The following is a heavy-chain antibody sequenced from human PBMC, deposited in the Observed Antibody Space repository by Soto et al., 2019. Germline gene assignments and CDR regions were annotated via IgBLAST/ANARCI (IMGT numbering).Heavy chain of an antibody. J-gene: IGHJ6*03. V-gene: IGHV3-66*01. D-gene: IGHD3-22*01. CDR2: IYSGGST. Sequence: EVQLVESGGGLVQPGGSLRLSCAASGFTVSSNYMSWVRQAPGKGLEWVSVIYSGGSTYYADSVKGRFTISRDNSKNTLYLQMNSLRAEDTALYYCARGLIYDGSRLWVLRNYYYYYMDVWGKGTTVTVSS. CDR3: ARGLIYDGSRLWVLRNYYYYYMDV. CDR1: GFTVSSNY.